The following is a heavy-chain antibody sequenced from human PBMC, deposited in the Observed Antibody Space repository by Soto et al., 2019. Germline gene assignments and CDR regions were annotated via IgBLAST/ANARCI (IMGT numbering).Heavy chain of an antibody. CDR1: GGSISSSSYY. J-gene: IGHJ6*02. D-gene: IGHD2-2*01. V-gene: IGHV4-39*01. CDR3: ATLGGLVVPAAFGYYYYGMDV. Sequence: SETLSLTCTVSGGSISSSSYYWGWIRQPPGKGLEWIGSIYYSGSTYYNPSLKSRVTISVDTSKNQFSLKLSSVTAADTAVYYCATLGGLVVPAAFGYYYYGMDVWGQGTTVTVSS. CDR2: IYYSGST.